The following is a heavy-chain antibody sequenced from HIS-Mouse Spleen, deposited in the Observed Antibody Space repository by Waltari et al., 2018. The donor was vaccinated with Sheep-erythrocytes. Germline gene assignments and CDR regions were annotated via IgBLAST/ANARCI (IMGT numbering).Heavy chain of an antibody. CDR2: IYHSGST. J-gene: IGHJ3*02. Sequence: QLQLQESGPGLVKPSETLSLTCTVSGYSISSGYYWGWIRQPPGKGLEWIGSIYHSGSTYYNPSLKSRVTISVDTSKNQFSLKLSSVTAADTAVYYCARVLAAAGDDAFDICGQGTMVTVSS. D-gene: IGHD6-13*01. CDR1: GYSISSGYY. CDR3: ARVLAAAGDDAFDI. V-gene: IGHV4-38-2*02.